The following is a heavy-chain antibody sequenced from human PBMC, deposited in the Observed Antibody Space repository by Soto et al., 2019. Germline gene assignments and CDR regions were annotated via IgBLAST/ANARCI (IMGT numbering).Heavy chain of an antibody. Sequence: TLSLTCPVSGCSISSGGYYWSWIRQHPGKGLEWIGYIYYSGSTYYNPSLKSRVTISVDTSKNQFSLKLSSVTAADTAVYYCARDLPATVTKDGANWGQGTLV. V-gene: IGHV4-31*03. J-gene: IGHJ4*02. D-gene: IGHD4-4*01. CDR3: ARDLPATVTKDGAN. CDR2: IYYSGST. CDR1: GCSISSGGYY.